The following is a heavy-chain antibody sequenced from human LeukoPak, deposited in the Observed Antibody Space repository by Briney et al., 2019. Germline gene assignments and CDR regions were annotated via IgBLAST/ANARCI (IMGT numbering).Heavy chain of an antibody. CDR1: GGSISSYY. Sequence: KPSETLSLTCTVSGGSISSYYWSWIRQPAGKGLEWIGRIYTSGSTNYNPSLKSRVTMSVDTSKNQFSLKLSSVTAADTAVYYCARDPATVTTGYFDLWGRGTLVTVSP. CDR3: ARDPATVTTGYFDL. D-gene: IGHD4-17*01. J-gene: IGHJ2*01. CDR2: IYTSGST. V-gene: IGHV4-4*07.